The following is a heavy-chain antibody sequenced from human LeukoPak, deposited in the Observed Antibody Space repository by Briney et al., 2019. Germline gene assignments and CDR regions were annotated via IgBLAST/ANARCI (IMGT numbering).Heavy chain of an antibody. CDR1: GFTFSSYW. V-gene: IGHV3-74*01. J-gene: IGHJ6*03. D-gene: IGHD1-14*01. Sequence: GGSLRLSCATSGFTFSSYWMHWVRQAPGKGLVWVSRINTDGSSTTYADSVKGRFTISRDNAKNTLYLQMNSLRAEDTAVYYCARDAGRDHSDYYYYYYMDVWGKGTTVTVSS. CDR3: ARDAGRDHSDYYYYYYMDV. CDR2: INTDGSST.